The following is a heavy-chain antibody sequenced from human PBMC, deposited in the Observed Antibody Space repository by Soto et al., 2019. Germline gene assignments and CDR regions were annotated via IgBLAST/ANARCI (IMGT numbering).Heavy chain of an antibody. CDR1: GGSISSGGYY. CDR3: ARDRHSRSWYF. CDR2: IYYSGST. D-gene: IGHD6-13*01. V-gene: IGHV4-31*03. Sequence: SETLSLTCTVSGGSISSGGYYWSWIRQRPGKGLEWIGYIYYSGSTHYNPSLKSRVTISVDTSKNQFSLKLSSVTAADTAVYYCARDRHSRSWYFWGQGTLVTVSS. J-gene: IGHJ4*02.